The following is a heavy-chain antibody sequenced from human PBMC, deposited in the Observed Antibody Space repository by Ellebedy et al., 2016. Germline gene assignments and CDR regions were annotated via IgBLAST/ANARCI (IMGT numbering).Heavy chain of an antibody. CDR2: INPNSGGT. D-gene: IGHD3-3*01. CDR3: AREIRRYDFWSGYYTGWFDY. Sequence: ASVKVSCKASGYTFTGYYMHWVRQAPGQGLEWMGWINPNSGGTNYAQKFQGWVTMNRDTSINTDYMELSRLRSDDTAVYYCAREIRRYDFWSGYYTGWFDYWGQGTLVTVSS. J-gene: IGHJ4*02. CDR1: GYTFTGYY. V-gene: IGHV1-2*04.